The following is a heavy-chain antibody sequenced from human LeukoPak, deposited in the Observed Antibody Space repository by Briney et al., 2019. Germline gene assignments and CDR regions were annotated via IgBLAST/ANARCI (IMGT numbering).Heavy chain of an antibody. V-gene: IGHV1-18*01. CDR1: GYTFTSHG. CDR2: ISAYNGNT. J-gene: IGHJ4*02. CDR3: ASGRTDIVVVPATLRNYYFDY. Sequence: GASVKVSCKASGYTFTSHGISWVRQAPGQGLEWMGWISAYNGNTNYAQKLQGRVTITADKPTNTAYMELSSLRSEDTAVYYCASGRTDIVVVPATLRNYYFDYWGQGTLVTVSS. D-gene: IGHD2-2*01.